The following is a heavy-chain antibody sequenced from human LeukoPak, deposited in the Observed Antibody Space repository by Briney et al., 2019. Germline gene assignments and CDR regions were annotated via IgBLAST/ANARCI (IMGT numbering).Heavy chain of an antibody. J-gene: IGHJ4*02. CDR3: ARLGYYDFWIDY. V-gene: IGHV4-39*01. CDR1: GGSISSSSYY. D-gene: IGHD3-3*01. Sequence: SETLSLTCTVSGGSISSSSYYWGWIRQPPGKGLEWIGSTYYSGSTYYNPSLKSRVTISVDTSKNQFSLKLSSVTAADTAVYYCARLGYYDFWIDYWGQGTLVTVSS. CDR2: TYYSGST.